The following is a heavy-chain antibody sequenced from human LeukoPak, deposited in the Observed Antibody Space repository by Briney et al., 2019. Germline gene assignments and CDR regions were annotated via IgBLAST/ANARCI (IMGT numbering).Heavy chain of an antibody. D-gene: IGHD6-19*01. CDR3: ARPYSSGIESVTSVDY. Sequence: GGSLRLSCADSGXTFSKYWMSWVRQAPGKGLEWVARIKEDGSEKYYEDSVKGRFTISRDNTKNSMYLQMNSLRAEGTAVYYCARPYSSGIESVTSVDYWGQGTLVTVSS. CDR1: GXTFSKYW. V-gene: IGHV3-7*05. J-gene: IGHJ4*02. CDR2: IKEDGSEK.